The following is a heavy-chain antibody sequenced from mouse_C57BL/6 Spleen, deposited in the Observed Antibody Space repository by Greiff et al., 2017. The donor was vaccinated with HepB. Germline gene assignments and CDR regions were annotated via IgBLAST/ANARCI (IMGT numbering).Heavy chain of an antibody. D-gene: IGHD1-1*01. CDR3: ARSYYYGSDY. J-gene: IGHJ2*01. V-gene: IGHV1-82*01. CDR1: GYAFSSSW. CDR2: IYPGDGDT. Sequence: LQESGPELVKPGASVKISCKASGYAFSSSWMNWVKQRPGKGLEWIGRIYPGDGDTNYNGKFKGKATLTADKSSSTAYMQLSSLTSEDSAVYFCARSYYYGSDYWGQGTTLTVSS.